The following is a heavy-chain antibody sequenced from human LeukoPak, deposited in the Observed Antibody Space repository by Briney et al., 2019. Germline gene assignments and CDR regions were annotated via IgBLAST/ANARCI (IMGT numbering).Heavy chain of an antibody. J-gene: IGHJ4*02. V-gene: IGHV3-21*01. Sequence: GGSLRLSCAASGFTFSSYSMNWVRQAPGKGLEWVSSVSSSGTYIYYADSMKGRFTISRDNAKNSLSLQVNSLRAEDTAVYYCARGNGNYRYYFDYWGQGTLVTVSS. CDR2: VSSSGTYI. D-gene: IGHD1-7*01. CDR3: ARGNGNYRYYFDY. CDR1: GFTFSSYS.